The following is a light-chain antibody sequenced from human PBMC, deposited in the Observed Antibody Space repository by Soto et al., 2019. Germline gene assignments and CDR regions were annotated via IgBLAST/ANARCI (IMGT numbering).Light chain of an antibody. J-gene: IGKJ1*01. V-gene: IGKV4-1*01. CDR1: QSLLYSSDNKNY. CDR3: QQYYSRPQT. Sequence: DIVMTQSPDSLAVSLGERATINCKSNQSLLYSSDNKNYLAWYQQKAGQPPKLLIYWASTRDSGLPDRFSGSGSGTDFTLTISSLQAEDVAVYYCQQYYSRPQTFGQGTKVEIK. CDR2: WAS.